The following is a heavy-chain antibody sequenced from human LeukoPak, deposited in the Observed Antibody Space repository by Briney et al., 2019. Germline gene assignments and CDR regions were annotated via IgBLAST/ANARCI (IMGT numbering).Heavy chain of an antibody. J-gene: IGHJ4*02. CDR1: GYTFTSYD. V-gene: IGHV1-8*01. D-gene: IGHD3-22*01. Sequence: ASVKVSCKASGYTFTSYDINWVRQATGQGLEWMEWMNPNSGNTGYAQKFQGRVTMTRNTSISTAYMELSSLRSEDTAVYYCARAYYYDSSGYSPFDYWGQGTLVTVSS. CDR3: ARAYYYDSSGYSPFDY. CDR2: MNPNSGNT.